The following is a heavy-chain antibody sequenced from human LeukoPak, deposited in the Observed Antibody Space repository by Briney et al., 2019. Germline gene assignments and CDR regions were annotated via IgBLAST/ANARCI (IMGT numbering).Heavy chain of an antibody. CDR2: ISSSGSTI. Sequence: PGGSLRLSCAASGFTFSSYEMNWVRQAPGKGLEWVSYISSSGSTIYYADSVKGRFTISRDNSKNTLYLQMGSLRAEDMAGYYCARSKRYDFWSGYGIDYWGQGTLVTVSS. V-gene: IGHV3-48*03. J-gene: IGHJ4*02. CDR3: ARSKRYDFWSGYGIDY. D-gene: IGHD3-3*01. CDR1: GFTFSSYE.